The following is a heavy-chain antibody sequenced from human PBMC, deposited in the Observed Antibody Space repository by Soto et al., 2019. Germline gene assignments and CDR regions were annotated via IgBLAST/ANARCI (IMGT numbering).Heavy chain of an antibody. Sequence: ASVKVSCKVSGYTLTELSMHWVRQAPGKGLEWMGGFDPEDGETIYAQKFQGRVTMTEDTSTDTAYMELSSLRSEDTAVYYCATTTGYDFWSGYPTQFGYWGQGTLVTVSS. CDR3: ATTTGYDFWSGYPTQFGY. J-gene: IGHJ4*02. D-gene: IGHD3-3*01. CDR1: GYTLTELS. CDR2: FDPEDGET. V-gene: IGHV1-24*01.